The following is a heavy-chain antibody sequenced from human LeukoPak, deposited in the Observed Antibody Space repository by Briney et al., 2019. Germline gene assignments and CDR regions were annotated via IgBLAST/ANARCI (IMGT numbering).Heavy chain of an antibody. J-gene: IGHJ4*02. Sequence: SVKVSCKASGGTFSSYAISWVRQAPGQGLEWMGGIIPVFGTSNYAQKFQGRVTITADKSTSTAYMELSSLRSEDTAVYYCARVPGYSYGPFDYWGQGTLVTVSS. CDR3: ARVPGYSYGPFDY. CDR1: GGTFSSYA. CDR2: IIPVFGTS. D-gene: IGHD5-18*01. V-gene: IGHV1-69*06.